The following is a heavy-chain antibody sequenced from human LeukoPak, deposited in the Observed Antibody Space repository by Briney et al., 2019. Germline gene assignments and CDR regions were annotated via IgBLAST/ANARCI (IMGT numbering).Heavy chain of an antibody. Sequence: GGSLRLSCAASGFTFSSYSMNWVRQAPGKGLEYVSSISGSSGYIYYADSVKGRFTISRDNSKNSLYLQMNSLRAEDTAVYYCARSYYDILTGIPLAFDYWGQGNLVTVSS. CDR3: ARSYYDILTGIPLAFDY. CDR1: GFTFSSYS. V-gene: IGHV3-21*01. CDR2: ISGSSGYI. J-gene: IGHJ4*02. D-gene: IGHD3-9*01.